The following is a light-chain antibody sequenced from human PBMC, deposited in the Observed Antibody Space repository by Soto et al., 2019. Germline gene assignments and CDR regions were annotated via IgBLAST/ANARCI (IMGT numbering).Light chain of an antibody. CDR1: SSNIGAGYG. J-gene: IGLJ3*02. Sequence: QSVLAQPPSVSGAPGQRVTISCTGSSSNIGAGYGVHWYQQLPGTAPKLLIYGNSNRPSGVPDRFSGSKSGTSASLAITGLQAEDEADYHCQSYDSSLSGWVFGGGTQLALL. CDR2: GNS. CDR3: QSYDSSLSGWV. V-gene: IGLV1-40*01.